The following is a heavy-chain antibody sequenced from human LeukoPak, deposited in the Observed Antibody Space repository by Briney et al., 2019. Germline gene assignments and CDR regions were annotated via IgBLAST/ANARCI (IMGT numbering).Heavy chain of an antibody. CDR3: AKSLGVGGYTRYKGFDQ. Sequence: GGSLRLSCAASGFTFNSFAMNWVRQAPGKGLEWVSSISGSDGTSHYADFVKGRFTISRDNSKNALYLQMNSLRAEDTAAYYCAKSLGVGGYTRYKGFDQWGQGTLVVVSS. CDR2: ISGSDGTS. J-gene: IGHJ4*02. D-gene: IGHD3-16*02. CDR1: GFTFNSFA. V-gene: IGHV3-23*01.